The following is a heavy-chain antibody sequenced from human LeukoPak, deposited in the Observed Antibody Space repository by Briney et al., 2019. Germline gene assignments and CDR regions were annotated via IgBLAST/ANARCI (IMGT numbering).Heavy chain of an antibody. Sequence: SETLSLTCTVSGVSISSYYWSWIRQPPGKGLEWIGYIYYSGSTNYNPSLKSRVTISVDTTKNQFSLKLSSVTAADTAVYYCARQGLDYGDYEQASDDAFDIWGQGTMVTVSS. V-gene: IGHV4-59*08. D-gene: IGHD4-17*01. J-gene: IGHJ3*02. CDR1: GVSISSYY. CDR3: ARQGLDYGDYEQASDDAFDI. CDR2: IYYSGST.